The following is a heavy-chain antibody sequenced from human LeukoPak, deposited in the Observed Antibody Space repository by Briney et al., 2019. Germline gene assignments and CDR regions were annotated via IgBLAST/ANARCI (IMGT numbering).Heavy chain of an antibody. CDR2: IYYSGST. CDR1: GGSISSYY. D-gene: IGHD3-16*01. J-gene: IGHJ4*02. V-gene: IGHV4-59*01. CDR3: AREVMTTSRFDY. Sequence: ASETLSLTCTVSGGSISSYYWSWIRQPPGKGLEWIGYIYYSGSTNHNPSLKSRVTISVDTSKNQFSLKLSSVTAADTAVYYCAREVMTTSRFDYWGQGTLVTVSS.